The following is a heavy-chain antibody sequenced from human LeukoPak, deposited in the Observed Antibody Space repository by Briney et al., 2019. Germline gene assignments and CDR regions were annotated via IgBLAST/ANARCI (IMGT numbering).Heavy chain of an antibody. CDR1: GFTFSTYS. CDR3: ARGVYCSSTTCYMDYFDY. V-gene: IGHV3-21*01. Sequence: GGSLRLSCGASGFTFSTYSMNWVRQAPGKGLEWVSSIGSSNTYIYYADSVKGRIIISRDNAKNSLYLQMNSLRAEDTAVYYCARGVYCSSTTCYMDYFDYWGQGTLVTVSS. J-gene: IGHJ4*02. CDR2: IGSSNTYI. D-gene: IGHD2-2*02.